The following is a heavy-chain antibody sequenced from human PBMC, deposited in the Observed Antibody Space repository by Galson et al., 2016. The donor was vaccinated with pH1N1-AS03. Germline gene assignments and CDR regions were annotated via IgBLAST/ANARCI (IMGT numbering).Heavy chain of an antibody. J-gene: IGHJ4*02. CDR1: GGSIRSGNFY. Sequence: SETLSLTCSVSGGSIRSGNFYWSWIRQPAGRGLEWIGYIYTSGSTYYNPSLKSRVIISMDTSKNQFSLKLSSVTDADPAVYYCARQHDRGFGRLFVDFWGQGTLVTVSS. D-gene: IGHD1-26*01. V-gene: IGHV4-61*10. CDR3: ARQHDRGFGRLFVDF. CDR2: IYTSGST.